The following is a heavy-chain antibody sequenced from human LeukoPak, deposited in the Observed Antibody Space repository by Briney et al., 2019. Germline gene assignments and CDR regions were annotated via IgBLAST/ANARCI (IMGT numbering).Heavy chain of an antibody. Sequence: GGSLRLSCAASGFTFSSYAMHWVRQAPGKGLEWVAVISYDGSNKYYADSVKGRFTISRDNSKNTLHLQMNSLRAEDTAVYYCARGSYYYDSSGTFDYWGQGTLVTVSS. CDR2: ISYDGSNK. V-gene: IGHV3-30-3*01. CDR3: ARGSYYYDSSGTFDY. J-gene: IGHJ4*02. D-gene: IGHD3-22*01. CDR1: GFTFSSYA.